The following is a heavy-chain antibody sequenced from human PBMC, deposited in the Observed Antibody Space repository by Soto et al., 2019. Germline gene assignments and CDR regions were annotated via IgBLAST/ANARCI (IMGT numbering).Heavy chain of an antibody. J-gene: IGHJ3*02. Sequence: GGSLRLSCAASGFTFSSYDMHWVRQATGKGLEWVSAIGTAGDTYYPGSVKGRFTISRENAKNSLYLQMNSLRAGDTAGYYCARAALLYGSGSSDAFDIWGQGTMVTVSS. CDR1: GFTFSSYD. CDR2: IGTAGDT. V-gene: IGHV3-13*01. CDR3: ARAALLYGSGSSDAFDI. D-gene: IGHD3-10*01.